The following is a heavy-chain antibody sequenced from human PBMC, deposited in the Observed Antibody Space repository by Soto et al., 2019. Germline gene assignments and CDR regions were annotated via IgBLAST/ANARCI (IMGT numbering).Heavy chain of an antibody. CDR2: MFYSGST. Sequence: QLQLQESGPGLVKPSETLSLTCTVSGGSISSTSYYWGWIRQPPGKGLEWIGSMFYSGSTYYNPSLRSRVTMAVDTSKNQFSLRLGSVTAADTAMYYCASSGDIVLVPAAFNMDVWGQGTTVTVSS. CDR1: GGSISSTSYY. V-gene: IGHV4-39*01. J-gene: IGHJ6*02. CDR3: ASSGDIVLVPAAFNMDV. D-gene: IGHD2-2*01.